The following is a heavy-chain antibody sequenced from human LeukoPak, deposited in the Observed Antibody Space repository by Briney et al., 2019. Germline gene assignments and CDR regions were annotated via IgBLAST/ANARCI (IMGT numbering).Heavy chain of an antibody. V-gene: IGHV3-30*02. Sequence: GGSLRLSCAASGFTFSSYGMHWVRQAPGKGLEWVAFIRYDGSNKYYADSVKGRFTISRDNSKNTLYLQMNSLRAEDTAVYYCAKGGLVAVVTVYYMDVWSKGTTVTVSS. CDR1: GFTFSSYG. J-gene: IGHJ6*03. CDR3: AKGGLVAVVTVYYMDV. D-gene: IGHD2-21*02. CDR2: IRYDGSNK.